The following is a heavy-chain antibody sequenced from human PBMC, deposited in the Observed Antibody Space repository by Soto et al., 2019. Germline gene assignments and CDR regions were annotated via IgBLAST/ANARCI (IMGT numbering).Heavy chain of an antibody. CDR2: IYYSGST. V-gene: IGHV4-39*01. CDR3: ARHNGIVAETFDY. J-gene: IGHJ4*02. Sequence: PSETLSLTCTVSGGSISSSSYYWGWIRQPPGKGLEWIGSIYYSGSTYYNPSLKSRVTISVDTSKNQFSLKLSSVTAADTAVYYCARHNGIVAETFDYWGQGTLVTVSS. D-gene: IGHD5-12*01. CDR1: GGSISSSSYY.